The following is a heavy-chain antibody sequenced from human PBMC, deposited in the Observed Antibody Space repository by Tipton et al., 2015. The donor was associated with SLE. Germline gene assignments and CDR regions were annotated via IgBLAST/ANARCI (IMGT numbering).Heavy chain of an antibody. J-gene: IGHJ3*02. V-gene: IGHV4-59*08. CDR1: GGSISSYY. CDR3: ARQLARGAFDI. D-gene: IGHD1-26*01. Sequence: LRLSCTVSGGSISSYYWSWIRQPPGKGLEWIGYIYYSGCTNYNPSLKSRVTISVDTSKNQFSLKLSSVTAADTAVYYCARQLARGAFDIWGQGTMVTVSS. CDR2: IYYSGCT.